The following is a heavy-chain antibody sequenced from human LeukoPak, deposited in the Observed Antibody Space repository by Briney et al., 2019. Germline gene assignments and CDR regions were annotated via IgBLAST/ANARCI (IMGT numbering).Heavy chain of an antibody. CDR2: IIPIFGTA. CDR3: ARDNRGSYYFDY. D-gene: IGHD2/OR15-2a*01. V-gene: IGHV1-69*13. Sequence: SVKVSCKASGGTFSSYAISWVRQAPGQGLEWMGGIIPIFGTANYAQKFQGRVTITADESTSTAYMELSSLRSEDTAVYYCARDNRGSYYFDYWGQGTLVTVSS. CDR1: GGTFSSYA. J-gene: IGHJ4*02.